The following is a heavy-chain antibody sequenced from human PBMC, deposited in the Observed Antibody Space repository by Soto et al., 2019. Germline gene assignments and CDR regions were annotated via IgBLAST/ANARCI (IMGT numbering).Heavy chain of an antibody. CDR2: IYYSGST. J-gene: IGHJ5*02. V-gene: IGHV4-39*01. CDR1: GGSISSSSYY. CDR3: ASPKIAFYNWFDP. Sequence: SETLSLTCTVSGGSISSSSYYWGWIRQPPGKGLEWIGSIYYSGSTYYNPSLKSRVTISVDTSKNQFSLKLSSVTAAATAVYYCASPKIAFYNWFDPWGQGTLVT. D-gene: IGHD3-3*02.